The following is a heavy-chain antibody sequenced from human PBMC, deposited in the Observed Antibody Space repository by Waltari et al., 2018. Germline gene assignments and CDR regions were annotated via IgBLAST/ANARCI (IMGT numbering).Heavy chain of an antibody. CDR3: ARHSSSRFDY. CDR2: IAPSYSNT. D-gene: IGHD6-6*01. V-gene: IGHV5-10-1*03. Sequence: VQLVQSGAEVKKPGESLRISCTGAGYSFTSYWITWVGQMPGQDLEWLGRIAPSYSNTNYSPSLQGHVTISADKSISTAYLQWSSLKASDTAMYYCARHSSSRFDYWGQGTLVTVSS. CDR1: GYSFTSYW. J-gene: IGHJ4*02.